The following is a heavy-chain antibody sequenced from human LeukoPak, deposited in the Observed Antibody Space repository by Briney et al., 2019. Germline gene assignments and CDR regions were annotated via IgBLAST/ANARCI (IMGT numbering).Heavy chain of an antibody. D-gene: IGHD2-15*01. J-gene: IGHJ5*02. CDR2: IYYSGST. CDR1: GGSISSYY. CDR3: ARDRSGSWPRGWFDP. V-gene: IGHV4-59*01. Sequence: SETLSLTYTVSGGSISSYYWSWIRQPPGKGLEWIGYIYYSGSTNYNPSLKSRVTISVDTSKNQFSLKLGSVTAADTAVYYCARDRSGSWPRGWFDPWGQGTLVTVSS.